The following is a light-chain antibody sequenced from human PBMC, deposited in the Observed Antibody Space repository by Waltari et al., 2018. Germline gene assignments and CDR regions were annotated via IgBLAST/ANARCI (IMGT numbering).Light chain of an antibody. CDR1: SSNIGSNS. J-gene: IGLJ3*02. CDR3: AAWDDSLSGLV. V-gene: IGLV1-47*01. CDR2: KNN. Sequence: QSVLTQPPSASGTPGQKVTISFNGSSSNIGSNSVYWYQQFPGTAPKLLIFKNNQRPSGVPDRFSDSKSGTSASLAINGLRSEDEADYYCAAWDDSLSGLVLGGGTKVTVL.